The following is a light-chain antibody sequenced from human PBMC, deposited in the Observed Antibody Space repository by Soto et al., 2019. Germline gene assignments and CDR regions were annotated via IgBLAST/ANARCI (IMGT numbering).Light chain of an antibody. V-gene: IGKV3-20*01. CDR3: QQYGSSGT. Sequence: EIVLTQSPATLSLSPGERATLSCTASQSVNNNVAWYQQKPGQSPRLLIYGASSRATGIPDRFSGSGSGTDFTLTISRLEPEDFAVYYCQQYGSSGTFGQGTKVDIK. J-gene: IGKJ1*01. CDR2: GAS. CDR1: QSVNNN.